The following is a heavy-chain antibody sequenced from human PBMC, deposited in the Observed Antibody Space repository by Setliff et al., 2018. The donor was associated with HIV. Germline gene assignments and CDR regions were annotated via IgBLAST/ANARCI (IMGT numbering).Heavy chain of an antibody. V-gene: IGHV4-34*01. CDR2: INHSGST. Sequence: PSETLSLTCAVYGGSFSGYYWSWIRQPPGKGLEWIGEINHSGSTNYNPSLKSRVTISVDTSKNQFSLKLSSVTAADTAAYYCNIYYYYYMDVWGKGTTVTVSS. CDR3: NIYYYYYMDV. J-gene: IGHJ6*03. CDR1: GGSFSGYY.